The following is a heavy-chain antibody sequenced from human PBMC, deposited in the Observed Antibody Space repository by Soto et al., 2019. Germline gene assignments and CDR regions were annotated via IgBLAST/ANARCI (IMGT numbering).Heavy chain of an antibody. V-gene: IGHV4-39*01. Sequence: PSETLSLTCSVSGGSISSSTYYWGWIRQPPGKGLEWIGTIYYSGSTYYNSSLKSRVTISVDTSKNQFSLTLSSVTAADTAVYYCARVDYGDCTIYWGQGTLVTVSS. CDR1: GGSISSSTYY. CDR2: IYYSGST. D-gene: IGHD4-17*01. CDR3: ARVDYGDCTIY. J-gene: IGHJ4*02.